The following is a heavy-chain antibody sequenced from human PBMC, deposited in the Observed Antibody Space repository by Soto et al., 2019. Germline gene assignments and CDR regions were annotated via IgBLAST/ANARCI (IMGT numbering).Heavy chain of an antibody. CDR1: GYTFTGYY. CDR3: ARGSRPFKEGYSSSPTDEYYFDY. J-gene: IGHJ4*02. D-gene: IGHD6-13*01. V-gene: IGHV1-2*04. Sequence: ASVKVSCKASGYTFTGYYMHWVRQAPGQGLEWMGWINPNSGGTNYAQKFQGWVTMTRDTSISTAYMELSRLRSDDTAVYYCARGSRPFKEGYSSSPTDEYYFDYWGQGTLVTVSS. CDR2: INPNSGGT.